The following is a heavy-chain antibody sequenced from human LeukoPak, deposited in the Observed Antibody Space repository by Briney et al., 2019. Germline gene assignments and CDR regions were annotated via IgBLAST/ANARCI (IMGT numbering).Heavy chain of an antibody. CDR3: ARLSYRSGGSCYSGTFDY. Sequence: GESLKISCKGSGYSFTSYWIGWVRQMPGKGLEWMGIIYPGDSDTRYSPSFQGQVTISADKSISTAYLQWSSLKASDTAMYYCARLSYRSGGSCYSGTFDYWGQGTLVTVSS. CDR1: GYSFTSYW. CDR2: IYPGDSDT. J-gene: IGHJ4*02. V-gene: IGHV5-51*01. D-gene: IGHD2-15*01.